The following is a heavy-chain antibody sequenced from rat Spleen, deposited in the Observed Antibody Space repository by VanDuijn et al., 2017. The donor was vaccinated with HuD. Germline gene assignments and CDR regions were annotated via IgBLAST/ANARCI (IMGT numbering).Heavy chain of an antibody. CDR1: GFTFSNYY. CDR2: INNSGGIT. Sequence: EVQLVESGGGLVQPGRSLKLSCAASGFTFSNYYMAWVRQAPTKGLEWVASINNSGGITYYRDSVKGRFTISRDNAKNTLYLQLSSLRSEDTALYYCASGDITIAAGGVMDAWGQGASVTVSS. J-gene: IGHJ4*01. D-gene: IGHD1-2*01. CDR3: ASGDITIAAGGVMDA. V-gene: IGHV5S23*01.